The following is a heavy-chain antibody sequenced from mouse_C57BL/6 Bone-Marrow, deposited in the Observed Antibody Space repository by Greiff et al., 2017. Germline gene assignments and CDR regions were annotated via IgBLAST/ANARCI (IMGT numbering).Heavy chain of an antibody. Sequence: VQLQQSGAELARPGASVQLSCKASGYTFTSYGIRWVKQRTGQGLEWIGEIYPRSGNTYYNEKFKGKATLTADESSSTAYMELRSLTSEDSAVYFCAVYYDYENYAMDYWGQGTSVTGSS. CDR2: IYPRSGNT. D-gene: IGHD2-4*01. J-gene: IGHJ4*01. V-gene: IGHV1-81*01. CDR3: AVYYDYENYAMDY. CDR1: GYTFTSYG.